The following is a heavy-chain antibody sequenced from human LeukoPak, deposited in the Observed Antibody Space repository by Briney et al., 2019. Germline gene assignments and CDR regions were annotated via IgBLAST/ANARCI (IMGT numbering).Heavy chain of an antibody. CDR2: IDPSDSYT. V-gene: IGHV5-10-1*01. D-gene: IGHD6-19*01. J-gene: IGHJ5*02. CDR3: ARDGSSGWYSIENWFDP. Sequence: GESLKISCKGSGYSFTSYWISWVRQMPGKGLEWMGRIDPSDSYTNYSPSFQGHVTISADKSISTAYLQWSSLKASDTAMYYCARDGSSGWYSIENWFDPWGQGTLVTVSS. CDR1: GYSFTSYW.